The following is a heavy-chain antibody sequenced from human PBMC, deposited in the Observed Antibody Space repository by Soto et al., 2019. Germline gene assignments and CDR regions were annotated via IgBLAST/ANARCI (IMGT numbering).Heavy chain of an antibody. CDR1: GGSISSGGYS. J-gene: IGHJ4*02. CDR3: ARGSRDGHKLALPFDY. D-gene: IGHD3-3*02. Sequence: QLQLQESGSGLVKPSQTLSLTCAVSGGSISSGGYSWSWIRQPPGKGLEWIGYIYHSGSTYYNPSLKSRVTISVDRSKNQFSLKLSSVTAADTAVYYCARGSRDGHKLALPFDYWGQGTLVTVSS. CDR2: IYHSGST. V-gene: IGHV4-30-2*01.